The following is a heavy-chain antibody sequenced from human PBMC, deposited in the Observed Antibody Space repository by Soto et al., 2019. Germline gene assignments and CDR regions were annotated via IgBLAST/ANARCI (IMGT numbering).Heavy chain of an antibody. CDR1: GDSIISSDFY. J-gene: IGHJ5*02. V-gene: IGHV4-39*01. D-gene: IGHD2-15*01. CDR3: ARHSLSLRRNNWFDP. CDR2: IFYLWSS. Sequence: KISGTPCLTCTVSGDSIISSDFYWGWVRQPPGKGLEWIGSIFYLWSSYYNPSLKSRVTMSVDTSKNQFSLRLRSVTAADTALYFGARHSLSLRRNNWFDPWGQG.